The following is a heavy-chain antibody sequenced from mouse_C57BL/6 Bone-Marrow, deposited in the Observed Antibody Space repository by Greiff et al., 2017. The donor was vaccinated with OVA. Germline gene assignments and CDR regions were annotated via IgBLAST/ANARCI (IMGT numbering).Heavy chain of an antibody. CDR3: ARPFYYGYAMDY. Sequence: DVKLVESGGDLVKPGGSLKLSCAASGFTFSSYGMSWVRQTPDKRLEWVATISSGGSYTYYPDSVKGRFTISRDNAKNTLYLQMSSLKSEDTAMYYCARPFYYGYAMDYWGQGTSVTVSS. CDR1: GFTFSSYG. D-gene: IGHD1-1*01. CDR2: ISSGGSYT. J-gene: IGHJ4*01. V-gene: IGHV5-6*02.